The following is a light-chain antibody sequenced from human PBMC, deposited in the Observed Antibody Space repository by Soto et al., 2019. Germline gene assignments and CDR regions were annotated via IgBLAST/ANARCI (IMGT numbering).Light chain of an antibody. CDR1: SSDVGGYNY. CDR2: DVS. CDR3: SSSSRSSTYV. V-gene: IGLV2-14*03. Sequence: QSALTQPASVSGSPGQSIAISCTGTSSDVGGYNYVSWYQQHPGKAPKLMVYDVSNRPSGVSNRLSGSKSANTTSLTISGLQAADDAAYYCSSSSRSSTYVFGTGTKLTVL. J-gene: IGLJ1*01.